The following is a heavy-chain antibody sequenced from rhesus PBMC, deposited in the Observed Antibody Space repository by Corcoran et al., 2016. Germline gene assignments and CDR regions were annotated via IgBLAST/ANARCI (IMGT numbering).Heavy chain of an antibody. CDR2: INDGGDVT. V-gene: IGHV3S42*01. Sequence: EVQLVDSGGGLAKPGGSLRLSCAASGLTFSSSWRNWVRQTPGQGPEWISAINDGGDVTDYASSVQGQFTISRDNSKNTLSLQMNSLRGEDTAVYYCAKDGFDYWGQGVLVTVSS. J-gene: IGHJ4*01. CDR1: GLTFSSSW. CDR3: AKDGFDY.